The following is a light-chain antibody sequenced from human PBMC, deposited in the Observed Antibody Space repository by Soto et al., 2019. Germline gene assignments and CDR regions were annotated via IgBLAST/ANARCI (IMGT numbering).Light chain of an antibody. CDR1: QDISNY. CDR2: DAS. V-gene: IGKV1-33*01. CDR3: QQYDNLPPPNVT. Sequence: DIQMTQSPSSLSASVGDRVTITCQASQDISNYLNWYQQKPVKAPKLLIYDASNLETGVPSRFSGSGSGTDFTFTISSLQPEDIATYYCQQYDNLPPPNVTLGGGTKVEIK. J-gene: IGKJ4*01.